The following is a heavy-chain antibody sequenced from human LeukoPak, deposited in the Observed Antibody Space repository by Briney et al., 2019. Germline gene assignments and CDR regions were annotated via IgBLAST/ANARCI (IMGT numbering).Heavy chain of an antibody. CDR1: GYTFTSYG. V-gene: IGHV1-18*04. D-gene: IGHD3-9*01. Sequence: ASVKLCCKASGYTFTSYGISWVRQAPGQGLEWMGWISAYNGNTNYAQKLQGRVTMTTDTATSTAYMKLRSLRADDTAVYYCARRPSPGLRYFDYWGQGTLVTVSS. CDR3: ARRPSPGLRYFDY. CDR2: ISAYNGNT. J-gene: IGHJ4*02.